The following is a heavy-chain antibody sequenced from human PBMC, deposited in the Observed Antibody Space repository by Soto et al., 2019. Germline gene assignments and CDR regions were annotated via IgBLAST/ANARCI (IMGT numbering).Heavy chain of an antibody. CDR2: ISYDGSNK. D-gene: IGHD5-18*01. J-gene: IGHJ4*02. Sequence: QVQLVESGGGVVQPGRSLRLSCAASGFTFSSYGMHWVRQAPGKGLEWVAVISYDGSNKYYADSVKGRFTISRDNSKNTLYLQMNSLRAEDTAVYYCARGGYSYAGGFDYWGQRTLVTVSS. CDR1: GFTFSSYG. CDR3: ARGGYSYAGGFDY. V-gene: IGHV3-30*03.